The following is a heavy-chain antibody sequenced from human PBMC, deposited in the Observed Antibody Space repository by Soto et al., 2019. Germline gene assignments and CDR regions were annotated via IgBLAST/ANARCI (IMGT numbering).Heavy chain of an antibody. J-gene: IGHJ4*02. CDR1: GFTFSSYA. V-gene: IGHV3-23*01. Sequence: GGSLRLSCAASGFTFSSYAMSWVRQAPGKGLEWVSAISGSGGSTYYADSVKGRFTISRDNSKNTLYLQMNSLRAEDTAVYYCAKYSGDIVVVPAAYDFDYWGQGTLVTVSS. CDR2: ISGSGGST. D-gene: IGHD2-2*01. CDR3: AKYSGDIVVVPAAYDFDY.